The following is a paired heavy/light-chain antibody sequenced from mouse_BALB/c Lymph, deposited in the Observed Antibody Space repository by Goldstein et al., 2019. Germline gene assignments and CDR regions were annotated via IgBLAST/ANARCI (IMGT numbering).Light chain of an antibody. CDR2: AAS. CDR3: QQSNEDPYT. J-gene: IGKJ2*01. Sequence: DIVLTQSPASLAVSLGQRATISCKASQSVDYDGDSYMNWYQQKPGQPPKLLIYAASNLESGIPARFSGSGSGTDFTLNIHPVEEEDAATYYCQQSNEDPYTFGGGTKLEIK. CDR1: QSVDYDGDSY. V-gene: IGKV3-4*01.
Heavy chain of an antibody. CDR1: GYSITSDYA. D-gene: IGHD1-1*01. CDR3: ARSLTTVVEGFAY. CDR2: ISYSGST. J-gene: IGHJ3*01. V-gene: IGHV3-2*02. Sequence: DVQLQESGPGLVKPSQSLSLTCTVTGYSITSDYAWNWIRQFPGNKLEWMGYISYSGSTSYNPSLKSRISITRDTSKNQFFLQLNSVTTEDTATYYCARSLTTVVEGFAYWGQGTLVTVSA.